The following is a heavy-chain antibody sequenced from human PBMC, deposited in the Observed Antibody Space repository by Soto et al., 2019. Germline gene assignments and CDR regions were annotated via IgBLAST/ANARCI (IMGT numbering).Heavy chain of an antibody. CDR1: GGSISSYY. J-gene: IGHJ6*02. Sequence: SETLSLTCTVSGGSISSYYWSWIRQPPGKGLEWIGYIYYSGSTNYNPSLKSRVTISVDTSKNQFSLKLSSVTAADTAGYYCGRAHTSCSYADLYYYYYYCMHFWRQGTTVTVSS. D-gene: IGHD2-2*01. CDR2: IYYSGST. CDR3: GRAHTSCSYADLYYYYYYCMHF. V-gene: IGHV4-59*01.